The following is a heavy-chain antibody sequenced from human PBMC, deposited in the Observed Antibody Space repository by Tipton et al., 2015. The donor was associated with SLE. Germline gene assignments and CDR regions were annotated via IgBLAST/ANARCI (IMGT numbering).Heavy chain of an antibody. CDR2: ISYSETT. V-gene: IGHV4-59*11. CDR3: AGAWQGYCSGGTCYVLDY. Sequence: TLSLTCTVSGGSISSHFWTWIRQPPGKGLEWIGYISYSETTNYNPSLTSRVTISVDTSKNQFSLNLRSVTAADTAVYYCAGAWQGYCSGGTCYVLDYWGQGTLVTVSS. J-gene: IGHJ4*02. CDR1: GGSISSHF. D-gene: IGHD2-15*01.